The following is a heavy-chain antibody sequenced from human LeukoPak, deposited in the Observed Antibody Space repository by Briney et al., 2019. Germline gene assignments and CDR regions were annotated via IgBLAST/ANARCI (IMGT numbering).Heavy chain of an antibody. CDR3: ARDPGSSSHDF. Sequence: GGSLRLSCAASGFTFSTYTLAWVRQAPGKGLEWVSSINSRSTYIYYADSVKGRFTISRDNAKNSLYLQMDSLRAEDTAVYYCARDPGSSSHDFWGQGTLVTVSS. J-gene: IGHJ4*02. CDR1: GFTFSTYT. V-gene: IGHV3-21*01. CDR2: INSRSTYI.